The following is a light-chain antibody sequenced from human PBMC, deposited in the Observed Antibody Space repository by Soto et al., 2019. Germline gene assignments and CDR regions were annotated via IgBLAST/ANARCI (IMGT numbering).Light chain of an antibody. V-gene: IGKV1-5*01. Sequence: DIQMTQSPSTLSASVGDRVTITCRASQTVNTWLAWYQQKPGKAPKVLIFDASSLKTGVPSRFSGSGSGTEFTPTISNLKPDDFATYYCQQYDSYSSGPFGQGTKVEIK. J-gene: IGKJ1*01. CDR2: DAS. CDR3: QQYDSYSSGP. CDR1: QTVNTW.